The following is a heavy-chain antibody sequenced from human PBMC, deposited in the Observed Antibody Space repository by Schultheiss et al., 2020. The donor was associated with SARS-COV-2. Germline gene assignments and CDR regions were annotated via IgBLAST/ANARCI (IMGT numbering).Heavy chain of an antibody. CDR1: GFSLSTTGES. J-gene: IGHJ4*02. V-gene: IGHV2-5*02. Sequence: SGPTLVKPTQTLTLTCTFSGFSLSTTGESVAWIRQPPGKALDWLAFIYWDDDERYSPFLKNRLTITKDTSKNQVVLTMTNMDPADTATYYCARMTKYYYDRSGCIDYWGQGILVTVSS. D-gene: IGHD3-22*01. CDR3: ARMTKYYYDRSGCIDY. CDR2: IYWDDDE.